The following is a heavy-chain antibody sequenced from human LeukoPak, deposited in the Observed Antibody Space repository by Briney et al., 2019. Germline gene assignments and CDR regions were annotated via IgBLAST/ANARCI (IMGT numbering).Heavy chain of an antibody. D-gene: IGHD3-9*01. V-gene: IGHV4-34*01. CDR1: GGSFSGYY. CDR3: ARGLRYFDWPLGY. CDR2: INHSGST. Sequence: SETLSLTCAAYGGSFSGYYWSWIRQPPGKGLEWIGEINHSGSTNYNPSLKSRVTISVDTSKNQFSLKLSSVTAADTAVYYCARGLRYFDWPLGYWGQGTLVTVSS. J-gene: IGHJ4*02.